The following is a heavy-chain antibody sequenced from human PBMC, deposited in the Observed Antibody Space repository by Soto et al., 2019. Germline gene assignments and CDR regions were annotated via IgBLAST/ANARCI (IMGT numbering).Heavy chain of an antibody. D-gene: IGHD3-10*01. Sequence: ASVKGSCKASGDTFTTYDINWGRQATGHGLEWMGCINPNSGNIVYAQRFQGRVTMARDTAIRTAYMEVSSLRSDDTAVYYCARGRASGSYYLLDYCGQGTLVTVSS. J-gene: IGHJ4*02. CDR2: INPNSGNI. CDR1: GDTFTTYD. CDR3: ARGRASGSYYLLDY. V-gene: IGHV1-8*01.